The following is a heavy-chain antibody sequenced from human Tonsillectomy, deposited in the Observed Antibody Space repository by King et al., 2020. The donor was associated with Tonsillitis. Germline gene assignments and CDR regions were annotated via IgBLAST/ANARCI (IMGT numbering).Heavy chain of an antibody. V-gene: IGHV4-34*01. CDR2: INHSGGT. Sequence: VQLPQWGAGLLKPSETLSLTCAVYGGAFSGYYWSWIRQPPGKGLEWIGEINHSGGTNNNPSLKSRVIISVDTSKNQFSLRLSSVTAADTAVYYCARGPHGYNRPFFDYWGQGTLVTVSS. J-gene: IGHJ4*02. CDR3: ARGPHGYNRPFFDY. D-gene: IGHD5-24*01. CDR1: GGAFSGYY.